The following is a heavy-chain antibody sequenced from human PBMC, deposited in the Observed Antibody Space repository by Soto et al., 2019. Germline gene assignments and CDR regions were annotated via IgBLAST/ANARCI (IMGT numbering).Heavy chain of an antibody. J-gene: IGHJ4*02. CDR2: ISDDGGNK. CDR1: NFVFSVYA. Sequence: QLVESGGGVVQPERSLKLSCTASNFVFSVYALHWVRQAPGKGLEWVALISDDGGNKYYADSVKGRFTISRDNSKNTLDLQMNSLRREDTAVYYCARDKDQYDFWGGTLDSWGQGTLVSVSS. CDR3: ARDKDQYDFWGGTLDS. D-gene: IGHD3-3*01. V-gene: IGHV3-30-3*01.